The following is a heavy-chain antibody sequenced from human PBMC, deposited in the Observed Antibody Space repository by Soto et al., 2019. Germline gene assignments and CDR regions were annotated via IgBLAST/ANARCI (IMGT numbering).Heavy chain of an antibody. CDR1: GFTVSSNY. CDR3: ARGLSAWYFDY. V-gene: IGHV3-66*01. CDR2: IYSGGST. Sequence: PGGSLRLSCAASGFTVSSNYMNWVRQAPGKGLEWVSVIYSGGSTYYADSVKGRFTISRDNSKNTLYLQMNSLRAEDTAVYYCARGLSAWYFDYWGQGTLVTVSS. D-gene: IGHD6-19*01. J-gene: IGHJ4*02.